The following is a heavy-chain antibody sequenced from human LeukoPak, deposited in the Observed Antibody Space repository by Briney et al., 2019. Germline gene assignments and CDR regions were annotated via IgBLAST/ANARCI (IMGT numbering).Heavy chain of an antibody. CDR3: ARVGDHFHWNLDL. V-gene: IGHV3-33*01. Sequence: GGSLRLSCAASGFTFSNYGMHWVRQAPGKGLDWVAVIWYDGSYKYYADSVKGRFTISRDTSKNTLSLQMNSLRAEDTAVYFCARVGDHFHWNLDLWGRGTLVTVSS. J-gene: IGHJ2*01. D-gene: IGHD5-24*01. CDR2: IWYDGSYK. CDR1: GFTFSNYG.